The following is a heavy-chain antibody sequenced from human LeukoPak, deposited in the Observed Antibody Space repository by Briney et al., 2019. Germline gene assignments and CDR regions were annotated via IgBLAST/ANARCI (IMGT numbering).Heavy chain of an antibody. Sequence: PGGSLRLSCAASGFSVSNNYMTWVRQAPGKGLEWVSVVYTGGSTYYADSVKGRFTISRDNSKNTLYLQMNSLRAEDTAVYYCARDRGNYYFDYWGQGTLVTVSP. J-gene: IGHJ4*02. D-gene: IGHD1-7*01. CDR3: ARDRGNYYFDY. CDR2: VYTGGST. V-gene: IGHV3-53*01. CDR1: GFSVSNNY.